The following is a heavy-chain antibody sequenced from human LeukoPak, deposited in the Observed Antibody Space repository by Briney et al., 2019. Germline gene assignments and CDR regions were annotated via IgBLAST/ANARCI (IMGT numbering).Heavy chain of an antibody. CDR3: ATFDTNWSSFDY. D-gene: IGHD1-1*01. V-gene: IGHV3-30-3*01. Sequence: PGTSLRLSCAASGFTFSSHAMHWLRQAPGKGLEWVAVILHDGSNQYYADSVKGRFTISRDNSKNTLYLQMNSLRPEDTAVYFCATFDTNWSSFDYWGQGTLVTVSS. CDR2: ILHDGSNQ. CDR1: GFTFSSHA. J-gene: IGHJ4*02.